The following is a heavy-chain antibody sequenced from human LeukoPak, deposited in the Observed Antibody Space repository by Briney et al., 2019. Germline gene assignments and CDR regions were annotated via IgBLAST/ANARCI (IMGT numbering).Heavy chain of an antibody. D-gene: IGHD6-13*01. J-gene: IGHJ4*02. Sequence: GEPLNISCQGSGYNFAIYWIDWVRQMPGKGLEWMGSIYPGDSDTKYSPSFQGHVTISADRSTNTAYLQWRSLQASDTAIYYCARRGDSSSWTPPYLDYWGPGTLVTVSS. CDR1: GYNFAIYW. CDR2: IYPGDSDT. V-gene: IGHV5-51*01. CDR3: ARRGDSSSWTPPYLDY.